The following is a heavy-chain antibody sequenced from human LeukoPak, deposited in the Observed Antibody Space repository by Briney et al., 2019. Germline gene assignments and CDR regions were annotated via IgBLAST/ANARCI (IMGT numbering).Heavy chain of an antibody. D-gene: IGHD1-1*01. CDR3: ATSDERTFDY. CDR1: GGSIRSSSYY. J-gene: IGHJ4*02. Sequence: SETLSLTCTVSGGSIRSSSYYWGGIRKPPGKGLEWIGSIYYSGSTYYNPSLKSRVTISVDTSKNQFSLKLSSVTAADTAVYYCATSDERTFDYWGQGTLVTVSS. V-gene: IGHV4-39*01. CDR2: IYYSGST.